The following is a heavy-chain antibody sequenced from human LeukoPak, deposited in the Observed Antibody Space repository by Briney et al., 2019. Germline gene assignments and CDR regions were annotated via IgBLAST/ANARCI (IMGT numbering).Heavy chain of an antibody. J-gene: IGHJ3*02. V-gene: IGHV4-59*01. Sequence: SETLSLTCTVSGGSISSYYWSWIRQPPGKGLEWIGYIYYSGSTNYNPSLKSRVTISVDTSKNQFSLKLSSVTAADTAVYYCARDLDYYDSSGYLDAFDIWGQGTMVTVSS. CDR1: GGSISSYY. CDR2: IYYSGST. CDR3: ARDLDYYDSSGYLDAFDI. D-gene: IGHD3-22*01.